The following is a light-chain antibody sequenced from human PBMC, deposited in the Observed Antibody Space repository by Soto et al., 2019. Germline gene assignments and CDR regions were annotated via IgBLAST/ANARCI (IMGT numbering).Light chain of an antibody. CDR3: SSYTSSSTPVV. CDR1: SSDVGGYNY. V-gene: IGLV2-14*01. J-gene: IGLJ2*01. CDR2: EVS. Sequence: QSALTQPASVSGSPGQSITLSCTGTSSDVGGYNYVSWYQQHPGKAPKLMIYEVSNRPSGVSNRFSGSKSGNTASLTISGLQAEDEADYYCSSYTSSSTPVVFGGGTKLTV.